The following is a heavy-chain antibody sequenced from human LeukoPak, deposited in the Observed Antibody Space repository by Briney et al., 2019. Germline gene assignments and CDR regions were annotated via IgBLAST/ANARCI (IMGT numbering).Heavy chain of an antibody. D-gene: IGHD1-26*01. Sequence: GGSLRLSCAASGFAFSSYWMHWVRQAPGKGLVWVSRINSVGSSTSYADSVKGRFTISRDNAKNTLYLQMNSLRAEDTAVYYCARVAYSGSYPFDYWGQGTLVTVFS. J-gene: IGHJ4*02. V-gene: IGHV3-74*01. CDR3: ARVAYSGSYPFDY. CDR2: INSVGSST. CDR1: GFAFSSYW.